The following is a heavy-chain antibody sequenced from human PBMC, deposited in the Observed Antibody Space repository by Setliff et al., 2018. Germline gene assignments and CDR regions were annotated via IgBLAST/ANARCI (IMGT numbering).Heavy chain of an antibody. J-gene: IGHJ6*03. CDR2: TIPMFGTT. CDR3: VREGVDSRSSTDYRYYMDV. Sequence: ASVKVSCKASGATFSSYGISWVRQAPGQGLEWMGGTIPMFGTTGYAQKFQGRLTIITDESTNTAFMQLSSLRSDDTAVYYCVREGVDSRSSTDYRYYMDVWGKGTTVTVSS. V-gene: IGHV1-69*05. D-gene: IGHD3-22*01. CDR1: GATFSSYG.